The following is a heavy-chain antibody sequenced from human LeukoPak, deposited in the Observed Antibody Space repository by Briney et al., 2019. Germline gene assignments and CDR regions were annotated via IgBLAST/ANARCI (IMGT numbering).Heavy chain of an antibody. CDR2: IYYNGNT. J-gene: IGHJ4*02. CDR1: DGSINSYY. CDR3: AGEYSSSSGDY. Sequence: PSETLSLTCSVSDGSINSYYWNWIRRPPGKGLEWIGYIYYNGNTNYSPSLKSRVTISVDTSKNQFSLKLSSVTAADTAVCYCAGEYSSSSGDYWGQGTLVTVSS. V-gene: IGHV4-59*08. D-gene: IGHD6-6*01.